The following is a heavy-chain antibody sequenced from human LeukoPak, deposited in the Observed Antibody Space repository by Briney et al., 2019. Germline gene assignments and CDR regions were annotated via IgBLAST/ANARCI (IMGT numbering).Heavy chain of an antibody. D-gene: IGHD5-18*01. CDR2: ITWNGGST. CDR1: GFTFSNHG. Sequence: GGSLRLSCAASGFTFSNHGMNWVRQAPGKGLEWVSGITWNGGSTGYADSVKGRFTISRDNAKNSLYLQMNSLRADDTAVYYCARGRAPIQLWLGYFDFWGQGTQVTVSS. V-gene: IGHV3-20*04. CDR3: ARGRAPIQLWLGYFDF. J-gene: IGHJ4*02.